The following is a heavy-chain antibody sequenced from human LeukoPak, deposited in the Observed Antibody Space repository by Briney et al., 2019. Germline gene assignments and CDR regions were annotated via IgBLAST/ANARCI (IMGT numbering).Heavy chain of an antibody. CDR3: ARNVGXGLDY. J-gene: IGHJ4*02. V-gene: IGHV1-46*01. CDR1: GYTFSDYY. CDR2: INPSGGST. Sequence: GASVKVSCKASGYTFSDYYIHWVRQAPGQGLEWMGFINPSGGSTSYAQKFQGRVTMTRDTSTSAVHMELSSLRSEDTAMYSCARNVGXGLDYWGQGTLVTVSS. D-gene: IGHD1-26*01.